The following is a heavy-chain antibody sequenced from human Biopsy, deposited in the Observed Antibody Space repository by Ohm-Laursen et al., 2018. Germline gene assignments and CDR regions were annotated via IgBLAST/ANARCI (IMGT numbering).Heavy chain of an antibody. CDR1: GGAFSNYA. J-gene: IGHJ4*02. Sequence: ASVKVSCKASGGAFSNYALNWVRQAPGQGLVWMGGIITVFETAGYAKTFHGRVTITADVTTTTAYMYLSSLRSEDTAVYYCARGEVTFGELIVSLDSWGQGTLVTVSS. CDR3: ARGEVTFGELIVSLDS. D-gene: IGHD3-16*02. CDR2: IITVFETA. V-gene: IGHV1-69*13.